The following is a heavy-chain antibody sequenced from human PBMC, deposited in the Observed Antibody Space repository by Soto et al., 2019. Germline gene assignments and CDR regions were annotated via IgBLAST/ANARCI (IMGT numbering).Heavy chain of an antibody. J-gene: IGHJ6*02. CDR1: GGSFSGYY. V-gene: IGHV4-34*01. CDR3: ARGFDYDILTGYSPHYYYGMDV. Sequence: SETLSLTCAVYGGSFSGYYWSWIRQPPGKGLEWIGEINHSGRTNYNPSLKSRVTISVDTSKNQFSLKLSSVTAADTAVYYCARGFDYDILTGYSPHYYYGMDVWGQGTKVTVSS. CDR2: INHSGRT. D-gene: IGHD3-9*01.